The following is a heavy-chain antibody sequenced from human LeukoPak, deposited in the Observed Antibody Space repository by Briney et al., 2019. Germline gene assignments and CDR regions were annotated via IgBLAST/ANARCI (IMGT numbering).Heavy chain of an antibody. D-gene: IGHD2-2*01. J-gene: IGHJ6*02. V-gene: IGHV4-59*01. CDR1: GGSISSYY. Sequence: SETLSLTCTVSGGSISSYYWSWIRQPPGKGLEWIGNIYYSGSTNNNPSLKSRVTISVDTSKNQFSLKLSSVTAADTAVYYCARDWGYCSGTSCLTYYYYGMDVWGRGTTVTVSS. CDR3: ARDWGYCSGTSCLTYYYYGMDV. CDR2: IYYSGST.